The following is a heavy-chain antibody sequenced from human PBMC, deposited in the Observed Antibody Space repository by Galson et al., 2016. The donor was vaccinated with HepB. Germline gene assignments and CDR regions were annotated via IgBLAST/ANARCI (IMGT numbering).Heavy chain of an antibody. V-gene: IGHV4-4*02. CDR1: GGSISGSQW. J-gene: IGHJ4*02. CDR3: GREGAGENVAVGIFDL. Sequence: SETLSLTCAVSGGSISGSQWWSWVRQPPGKGLEWIGEIGHTGISNYNPSLKSRVSMSVDKSKNQFSLNLDAVTAADTAVYYCGREGAGENVAVGIFDLWGQGILVTVSS. D-gene: IGHD2-21*01. CDR2: IGHTGIS.